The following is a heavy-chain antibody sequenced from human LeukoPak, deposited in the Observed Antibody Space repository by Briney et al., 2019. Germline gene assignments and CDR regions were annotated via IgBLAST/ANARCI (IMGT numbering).Heavy chain of an antibody. CDR3: ARLWGDDFWSGSEGYWFDP. CDR2: IYYSGST. Sequence: SETLSLTCTVSGGSISSYYWSWIRQPPGKGLEWIGYIYYSGSTNYNPSLKSRVTISVDTSKNQFSLKLSSVTAADTAVYYCARLWGDDFWSGSEGYWFDPWGQGTLVTVSS. D-gene: IGHD3-3*01. CDR1: GGSISSYY. J-gene: IGHJ5*02. V-gene: IGHV4-59*01.